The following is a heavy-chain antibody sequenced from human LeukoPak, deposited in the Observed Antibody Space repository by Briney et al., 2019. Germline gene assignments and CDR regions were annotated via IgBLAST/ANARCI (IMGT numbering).Heavy chain of an antibody. CDR1: GGSFSGYY. J-gene: IGHJ4*02. CDR2: INHSGST. V-gene: IGHV4-34*01. Sequence: KPSETLSLTCAVYGGSFSGYYWSWIRQPPGKGLEWIGEINHSGSTNYNPSLKSRVTISVDTSKNQFSLKLSSVTAADTAVYYCARVPYSSSWYLLVYFDYWGQGTLVTVSS. D-gene: IGHD6-13*01. CDR3: ARVPYSSSWYLLVYFDY.